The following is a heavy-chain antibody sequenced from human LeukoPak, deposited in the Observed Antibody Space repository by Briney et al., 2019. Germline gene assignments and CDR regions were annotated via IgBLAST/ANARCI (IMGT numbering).Heavy chain of an antibody. D-gene: IGHD3-10*01. CDR2: INHSGST. V-gene: IGHV4-34*01. CDR1: GGSFSGYY. Sequence: SETLSLTCAVYGGSFSGYYWSWIRQPPGKGLEWIGEINHSGSTNYNPSLKSRVTISVDTSKNQFSLTLTSVTAADTAVYYCARGGYGSGTRGQGTLVTVSS. J-gene: IGHJ4*02. CDR3: ARGGYGSGT.